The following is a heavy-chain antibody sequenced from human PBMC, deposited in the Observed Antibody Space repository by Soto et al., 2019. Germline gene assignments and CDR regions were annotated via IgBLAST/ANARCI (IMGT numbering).Heavy chain of an antibody. Sequence: RASVKVSCKASGGTFSSYAISWVRQAPGQGLEWMGGIIPIFGTANYAQKFQGRVTITADNSKNTLYLQMNSLRAEDTAVYYCAKDPARHQYSSSPGPLYYFDYWGQGTLVTVSS. CDR3: AKDPARHQYSSSPGPLYYFDY. J-gene: IGHJ4*02. V-gene: IGHV1-69*06. CDR1: GGTFSSYA. CDR2: IIPIFGTA. D-gene: IGHD6-6*01.